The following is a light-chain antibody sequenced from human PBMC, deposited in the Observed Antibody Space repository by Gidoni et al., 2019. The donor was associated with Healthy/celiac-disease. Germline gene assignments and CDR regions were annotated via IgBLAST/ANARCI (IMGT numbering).Light chain of an antibody. J-gene: IGKJ1*01. Sequence: DIQMTPSPSSLSASVGDRVTIPCRASQNTSSYLNWYQQKPGKAPKLLIYAASSLQSGVPARFSGSGSGTDFTLTISSLQPEDFATYYCQQSYSTPWTFGQGTKVEIK. CDR1: QNTSSY. CDR3: QQSYSTPWT. CDR2: AAS. V-gene: IGKV1-39*01.